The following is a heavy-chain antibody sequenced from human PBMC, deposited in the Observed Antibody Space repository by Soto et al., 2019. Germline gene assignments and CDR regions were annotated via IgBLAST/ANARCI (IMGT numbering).Heavy chain of an antibody. D-gene: IGHD2-2*01. Sequence: GGSLRLSCAASGFTFSSYWMHWVRQAPGKGLVWVSRINSDGSNKYYADSVKGRFTISRDNSKNTLYLQMNSLRAEDTAVYYCARDNSAFYCISTSCYGMEVWGQGTTVTVSS. CDR1: GFTFSSYW. J-gene: IGHJ6*02. CDR2: INSDGSNK. V-gene: IGHV3-74*01. CDR3: ARDNSAFYCISTSCYGMEV.